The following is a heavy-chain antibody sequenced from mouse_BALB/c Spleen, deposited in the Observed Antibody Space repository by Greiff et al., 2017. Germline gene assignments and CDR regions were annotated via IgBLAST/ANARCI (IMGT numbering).Heavy chain of an antibody. Sequence: VKLVESGPGLVAPSQSLSITCTVSGFSLTGYGVNWVRQPPGKGLEWLGMIWGDGSTDYTSALKSRLSISKDNSKSHVFLKMNSLQTDDTARYYCARDLGEHGYDDVLLCAYWGQGTLVTVSA. CDR2: IWGDGST. CDR3: ARDLGEHGYDDVLLCAY. D-gene: IGHD2-2*01. V-gene: IGHV2-6-7*01. J-gene: IGHJ3*01. CDR1: GFSLTGYG.